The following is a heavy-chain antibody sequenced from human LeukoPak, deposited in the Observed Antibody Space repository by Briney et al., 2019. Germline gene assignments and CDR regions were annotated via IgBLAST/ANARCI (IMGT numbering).Heavy chain of an antibody. J-gene: IGHJ4*02. CDR1: GYSFTGYY. D-gene: IGHD5-24*01. V-gene: IGHV1-2*02. CDR3: AKNPYKYYFDH. CDR2: INPSSSDT. Sequence: GASVKVSCKTSGYSFTGYYMHWVRQAPGQGLEWMGSINPSSSDTNYAQKFQGRVTMTRDTSISTAYMELSRLTSDDTAVYYCAKNPYKYYFDHWGQGTLVTVSS.